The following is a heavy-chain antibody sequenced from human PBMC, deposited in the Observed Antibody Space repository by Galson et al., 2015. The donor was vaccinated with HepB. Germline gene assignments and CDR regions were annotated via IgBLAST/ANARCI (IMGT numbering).Heavy chain of an antibody. D-gene: IGHD6-13*01. J-gene: IGHJ4*02. CDR3: VKGGHSGSSSWFVPLDY. CDR2: STYNGGTT. CDR1: GFSFSTYA. V-gene: IGHV3-64D*06. Sequence: SLRLSCAASGFSFSTYAMHWVRQAPGKGLEYVSLSTYNGGTTYYADSVKGRFTISRDNSKNTLYLQMSSLRAEDTAMYYCVKGGHSGSSSWFVPLDYWGQGTLVIVSS.